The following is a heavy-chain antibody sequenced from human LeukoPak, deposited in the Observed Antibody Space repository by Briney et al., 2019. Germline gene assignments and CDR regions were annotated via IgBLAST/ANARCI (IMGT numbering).Heavy chain of an antibody. CDR2: INPNSGDT. V-gene: IGHV1-2*02. CDR3: ARSGGWLPTNYYYMDV. Sequence: ASVKVSFKASGYPFTCYYMHWVRPAPGQGLGWMGWINPNSGDTNYAQKFQGRVTMTRDMSTSTVYMELSSLRSEDTAVYYCARSGGWLPTNYYYMDVWGKGTTVTVSS. J-gene: IGHJ6*03. D-gene: IGHD6-19*01. CDR1: GYPFTCYY.